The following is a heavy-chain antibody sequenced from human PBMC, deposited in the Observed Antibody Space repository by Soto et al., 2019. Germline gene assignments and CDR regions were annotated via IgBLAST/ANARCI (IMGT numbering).Heavy chain of an antibody. V-gene: IGHV4-34*01. Sequence: PSETLSLTCAVYGGSFSGYYWSWIRQPPGKGLEWIGEINHSGSTNYNPSLKSRVTISVDTSKNQFSLKLSSVTAADTAVYYCARFSSLRGYSGYDHWGQGTLVTVSS. CDR3: ARFSSLRGYSGYDH. CDR1: GGSFSGYY. D-gene: IGHD5-12*01. CDR2: INHSGST. J-gene: IGHJ5*02.